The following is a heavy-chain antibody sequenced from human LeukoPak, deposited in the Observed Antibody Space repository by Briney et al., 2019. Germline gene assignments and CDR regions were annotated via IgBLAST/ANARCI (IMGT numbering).Heavy chain of an antibody. CDR3: AREDPQTTVPEGLDV. V-gene: IGHV4-59*01. CDR2: IYYSGTT. Sequence: SEALSLTCAVSGGSIGSYYWRWLRQPPGRGLEWIGYIYYSGTTNYNPSLKSRVTISVDTSKNQFSLKLTSVTAADTAVYYCAREDPQTTVPEGLDVWGQGTTVTVSS. CDR1: GGSIGSYY. D-gene: IGHD4-17*01. J-gene: IGHJ6*02.